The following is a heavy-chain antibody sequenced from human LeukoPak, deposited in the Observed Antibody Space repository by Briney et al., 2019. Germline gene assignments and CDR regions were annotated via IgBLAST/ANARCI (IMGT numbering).Heavy chain of an antibody. J-gene: IGHJ4*02. CDR3: ARERFLEWLTVGYFDY. D-gene: IGHD3-3*01. CDR2: ISGSGGST. Sequence: PGGSLRLSCAASGFTFSSYAMSWVRQAPGKGLEWVSAISGSGGSTYYADSVKGRFTISRDNSKNTLYLQMNSLRAEDTAVYYCARERFLEWLTVGYFDYWGQGTLVTVSS. V-gene: IGHV3-23*01. CDR1: GFTFSSYA.